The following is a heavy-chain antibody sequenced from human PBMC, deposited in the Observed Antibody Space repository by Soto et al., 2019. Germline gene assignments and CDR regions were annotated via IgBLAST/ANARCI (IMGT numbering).Heavy chain of an antibody. CDR1: GGSISSGGYS. Sequence: SETLSLTCAVSGGSISSGGYSWSWIRQPPGKGLEWIGYIYYSGSTNYNPSLKSRVTISVDTSKNQFSLKLTSVTAADTAVYYCARLGAYYQSLHPWGPATLVTVSS. CDR2: IYYSGST. V-gene: IGHV4-61*08. CDR3: ARLGAYYQSLHP. J-gene: IGHJ5*02. D-gene: IGHD2-21*01.